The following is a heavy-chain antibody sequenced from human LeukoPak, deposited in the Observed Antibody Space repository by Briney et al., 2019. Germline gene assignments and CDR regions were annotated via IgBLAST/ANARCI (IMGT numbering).Heavy chain of an antibody. Sequence: PGGSLRLSYAASGFTFSSYAMSWVRQAPGKGLEWVSAISGSGGSTYYADSVKGRFTITRDNSKNTLYLQMNSLRAEDTAVYYCAPPRRWLREFDYWGQGTLVTVSS. J-gene: IGHJ4*02. CDR3: APPRRWLREFDY. CDR2: ISGSGGST. V-gene: IGHV3-23*01. CDR1: GFTFSSYA. D-gene: IGHD5-12*01.